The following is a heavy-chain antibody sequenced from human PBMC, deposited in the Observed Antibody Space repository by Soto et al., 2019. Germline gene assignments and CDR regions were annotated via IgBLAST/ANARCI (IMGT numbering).Heavy chain of an antibody. CDR1: GFTFSSYW. CDR2: IKQDGSEK. Sequence: GGALRLSCAAPGFTFSSYWMRLVRPAPGKGLEWVANIKQDGSEKYYVDSVKGRFTISRDNAKNSLYLQMNSLRAEDTAVYYCASKGDDFWSGYYDYWGQGTLVTVSS. D-gene: IGHD3-3*01. V-gene: IGHV3-7*05. CDR3: ASKGDDFWSGYYDY. J-gene: IGHJ4*02.